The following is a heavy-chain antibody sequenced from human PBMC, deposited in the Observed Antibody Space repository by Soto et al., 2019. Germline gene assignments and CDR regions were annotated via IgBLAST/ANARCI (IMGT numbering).Heavy chain of an antibody. J-gene: IGHJ5*02. V-gene: IGHV1-3*01. CDR3: VRRHVSATGIDWFDP. CDR2: INAANGDP. Sequence: GASVKVYCKASGYTFTRYGIHWVRQAPGQRLEWMGWINAANGDPKYSPKFQGRVTITRDTSASTAYMELSSLRSEDTAVYYCVRRHVSATGIDWFDPWGQGTLV. D-gene: IGHD6-13*01. CDR1: GYTFTRYG.